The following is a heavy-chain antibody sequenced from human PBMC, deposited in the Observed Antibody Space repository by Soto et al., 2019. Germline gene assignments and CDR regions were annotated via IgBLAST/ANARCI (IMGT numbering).Heavy chain of an antibody. CDR1: GGSISSYY. V-gene: IGHV4-59*01. CDR2: TYNSGST. Sequence: PSETLSLTCTVSGGSISSYYWSWIRQPPGKGLEWIGYTYNSGSTSYNPSLKSRVTISVVMSKNQFSLKLSSVTAADTAVYYCARLYSSSSGKNFAYWGQGTMVTVSS. D-gene: IGHD6-6*01. J-gene: IGHJ4*02. CDR3: ARLYSSSSGKNFAY.